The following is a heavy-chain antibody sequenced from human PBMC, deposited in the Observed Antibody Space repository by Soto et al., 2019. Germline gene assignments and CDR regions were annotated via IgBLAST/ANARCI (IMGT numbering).Heavy chain of an antibody. CDR3: ASHPFNWSDADS. D-gene: IGHD1-20*01. J-gene: IGHJ4*02. Sequence: PSETLSLTCTVSGGSITSGEYYWAWIRQPPGKGLQFVGTIYYSGSSYSDPSLKSRLSMSVDTSKNQFSLTMKSVTAADTGVYYRASHPFNWSDADSWGQGARVTVS. V-gene: IGHV4-39*01. CDR2: IYYSGSS. CDR1: GGSITSGEYY.